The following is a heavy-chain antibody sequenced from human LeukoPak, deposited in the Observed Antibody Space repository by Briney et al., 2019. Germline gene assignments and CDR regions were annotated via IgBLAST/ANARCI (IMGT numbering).Heavy chain of an antibody. D-gene: IGHD2-2*02. Sequence: SETLSLTCTVSGGSISSGGYYWSWIRQHLGKGLEWIGYIYYSGSTYYNPSLKSRVTISVDTSKNQFSLKLSSVTAADTAVYYCASSRYCSSTSCYTEYYFDYWGQGTLVTVSS. V-gene: IGHV4-31*03. CDR3: ASSRYCSSTSCYTEYYFDY. CDR1: GGSISSGGYY. J-gene: IGHJ4*02. CDR2: IYYSGST.